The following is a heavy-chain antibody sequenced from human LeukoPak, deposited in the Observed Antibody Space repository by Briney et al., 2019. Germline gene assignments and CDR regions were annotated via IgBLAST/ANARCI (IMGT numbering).Heavy chain of an antibody. CDR3: ARVAAGYSVNYFDY. CDR1: EFAFSTYN. D-gene: IGHD6-13*01. Sequence: GVSLRLSCAASEFAFSTYNMNRVRQAPGKGLEWVSYISTGSSTTYYADSVKGRFTISRDNVENSLYLQMNSLRDEDTAVYYCARVAAGYSVNYFDYWGRGTLVTVSS. V-gene: IGHV3-48*02. CDR2: ISTGSSTT. J-gene: IGHJ4*02.